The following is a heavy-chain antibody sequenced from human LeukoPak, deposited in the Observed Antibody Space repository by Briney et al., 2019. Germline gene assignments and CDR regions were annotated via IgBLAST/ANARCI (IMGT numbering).Heavy chain of an antibody. J-gene: IGHJ5*02. CDR2: IYTSGST. Sequence: SETLSLTCTVSGGSFRGYYWSWIRQPPGKGLEWIGYIYTSGSTNYNPSLKSRATISLDTSKNQFSLKLSSVTAADTAVYYCARHAWMNWFDPWGQGTLVTVSS. D-gene: IGHD1-1*01. V-gene: IGHV4-4*09. CDR3: ARHAWMNWFDP. CDR1: GGSFRGYY.